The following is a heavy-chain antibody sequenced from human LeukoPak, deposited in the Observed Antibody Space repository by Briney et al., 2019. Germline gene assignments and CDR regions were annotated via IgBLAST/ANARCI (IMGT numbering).Heavy chain of an antibody. CDR1: GGSISSGDYY. V-gene: IGHV4-30-4*01. CDR3: AREGVDFWSGYYEY. D-gene: IGHD3-3*01. J-gene: IGHJ4*02. Sequence: SETLSLTCTVSGGSISSGDYYWSWIRQPPGKGLEWIGYIYYSGSTYYNPSLKSRVTISVDTSKNQFSLKLSSVTAADTAVYYCAREGVDFWSGYYEYWGQGTLVTVSS. CDR2: IYYSGST.